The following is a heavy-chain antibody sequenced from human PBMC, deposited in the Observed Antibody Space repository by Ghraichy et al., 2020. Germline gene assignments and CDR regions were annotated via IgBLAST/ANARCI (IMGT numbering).Heavy chain of an antibody. V-gene: IGHV3-53*01. D-gene: IGHD3-22*01. CDR1: GFTVSSNY. J-gene: IGHJ6*02. Sequence: GGSLRLSCAASGFTVSSNYMSWVRQAPGQGLEWVSVIYSGGSTYYADSVKGRFTISRDNSKNTLYLQMNSLRAEDTAVYYCAREDRYSDYYDSSGYSHYYYYYGMDVWGQGTTVTVSS. CDR2: IYSGGST. CDR3: AREDRYSDYYDSSGYSHYYYYYGMDV.